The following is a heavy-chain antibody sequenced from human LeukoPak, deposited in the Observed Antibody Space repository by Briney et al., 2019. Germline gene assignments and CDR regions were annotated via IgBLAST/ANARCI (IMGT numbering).Heavy chain of an antibody. CDR2: IYYSGST. CDR3: ATRRYSSSWYLVGSREGRSDYYGMDV. D-gene: IGHD6-13*01. J-gene: IGHJ6*02. CDR1: GGSISSSSYY. Sequence: SETLSLTCTVSGGSISSSSYYWGWIRQPPGKGLEWIGSIYYSGSTYYNPSLKSRVTISVDTSKNQFSLKLSSVTAADTAVYYCATRRYSSSWYLVGSREGRSDYYGMDVWGQGTTVTVSS. V-gene: IGHV4-39*01.